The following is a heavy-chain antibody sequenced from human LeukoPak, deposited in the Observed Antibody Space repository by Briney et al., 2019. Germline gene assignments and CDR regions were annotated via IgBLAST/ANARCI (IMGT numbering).Heavy chain of an antibody. D-gene: IGHD2-2*02. CDR1: GYTFTGYY. CDR3: AREPYCSSTSCYSDY. CDR2: INPNSGGT. J-gene: IGHJ4*02. V-gene: IGHV1-2*02. Sequence: ASVKVSCKASGYTFTGYYMHWVRQAPGQGLEWMGWINPNSGGTNYAQKFQGRVTMTRDTSISTAYMELSRLRSDDTAVYYCAREPYCSSTSCYSDYWGQGTLVTVSS.